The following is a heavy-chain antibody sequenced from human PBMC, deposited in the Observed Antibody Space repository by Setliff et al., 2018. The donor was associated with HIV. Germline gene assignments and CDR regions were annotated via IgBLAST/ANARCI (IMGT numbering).Heavy chain of an antibody. CDR3: ARDQGYKYGDVFDI. CDR2: IDNDGRDT. CDR1: GFTFRDYW. D-gene: IGHD5-18*01. V-gene: IGHV3-74*01. J-gene: IGHJ3*02. Sequence: PGGSLRLSCAGSGFTFRDYWMHWVRQTPGKGLVWVARIDNDGRDTDYADFVGGRFTISRDNTKNTLFLHMKSLGAEDMAVYYCARDQGYKYGDVFDIWGRGTKVTVSS.